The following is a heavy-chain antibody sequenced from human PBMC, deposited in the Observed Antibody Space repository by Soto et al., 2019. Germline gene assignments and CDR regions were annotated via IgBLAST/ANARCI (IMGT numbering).Heavy chain of an antibody. CDR1: GFTFGDYA. Sequence: LRLSCAASGFTFGDYAMQWVRQAPGKGLEWVSAISWNSGSIDYADSVKGRFTISRDNAKNSLYLQMNSLRAEDTALYYCAKSHTISGWYVTTDYWGQGTRVTVSS. V-gene: IGHV3-9*01. CDR2: ISWNSGSI. CDR3: AKSHTISGWYVTTDY. D-gene: IGHD6-19*01. J-gene: IGHJ4*02.